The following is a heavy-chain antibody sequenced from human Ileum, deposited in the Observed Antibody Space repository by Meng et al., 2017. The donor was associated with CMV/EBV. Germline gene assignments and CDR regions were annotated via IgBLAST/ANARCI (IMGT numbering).Heavy chain of an antibody. Sequence: SGGSISDSSYYWGWIRQPPGKGLDWIASIYYSGSTYYNPSLKSRVTISVDTSKNQFSLKLSSVTAADTAVYYCARYHGGNFRERYFDFWGQGTLVTVSS. CDR2: IYYSGST. CDR3: ARYHGGNFRERYFDF. J-gene: IGHJ4*02. D-gene: IGHD4-23*01. V-gene: IGHV4-39*01. CDR1: GGSISDSSYY.